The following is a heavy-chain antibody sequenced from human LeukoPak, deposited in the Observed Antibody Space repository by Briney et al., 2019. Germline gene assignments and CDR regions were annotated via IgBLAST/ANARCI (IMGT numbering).Heavy chain of an antibody. CDR1: GGSISSSNW. V-gene: IGHV4-4*02. Sequence: SETLSLTCAVSGGSISSSNWWSWVRQPPGKGLEWIGEIYHSGSTNYNPSLKSRVTISVDKSKNQFSLKLSSVTAADTAVYYCARDQTWNYYDSSAPGTQAPAAFDIWGQGTMVTVSS. CDR3: ARDQTWNYYDSSAPGTQAPAAFDI. J-gene: IGHJ3*02. D-gene: IGHD3-22*01. CDR2: IYHSGST.